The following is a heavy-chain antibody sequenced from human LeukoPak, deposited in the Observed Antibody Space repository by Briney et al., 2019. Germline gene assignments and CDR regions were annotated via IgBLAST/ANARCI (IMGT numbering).Heavy chain of an antibody. D-gene: IGHD6-6*01. CDR2: IKYDGSEK. Sequence: WGSLRLSCGASGGTFGGYWMYWVRQAPGKGLEWMGNIKYDGSEKNYVDSVKGRFTISRDNAKNSLYLQMNSLRAEDTAVYYCARDGVSSSPDFDYWGQGTLATVSS. CDR1: GGTFGGYW. CDR3: ARDGVSSSPDFDY. V-gene: IGHV3-7*01. J-gene: IGHJ4*02.